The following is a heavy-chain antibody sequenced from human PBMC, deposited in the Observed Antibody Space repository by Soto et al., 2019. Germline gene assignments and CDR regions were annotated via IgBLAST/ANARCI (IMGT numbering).Heavy chain of an antibody. V-gene: IGHV4-31*03. J-gene: IGHJ5*02. CDR1: GDSIGGVGY. CDR2: ISSSGST. CDR3: ARSGVTGIVIPSHWFDP. D-gene: IGHD2-21*02. Sequence: SSETLSLTCTVSGDSIGGVGYWSWIRQFPGRGLEWIGCISSSGSTYYNPALNNRISLSLDTSQNQFSLKLLSVTAAVTAIYYCARSGVTGIVIPSHWFDPWGQGTLVTVSS.